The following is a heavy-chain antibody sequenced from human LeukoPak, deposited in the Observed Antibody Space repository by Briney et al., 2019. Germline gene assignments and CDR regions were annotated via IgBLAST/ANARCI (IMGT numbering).Heavy chain of an antibody. CDR2: IYYSGST. CDR3: ARRMEYFEVLDY. V-gene: IGHV4-39*01. D-gene: IGHD3-9*01. CDR1: GGSFSSSSSY. J-gene: IGHJ4*02. Sequence: PSETLSLTCAVYGGSFSSSSSYWGWIRQPPGKGLEWIGSIYYSGSTYYSPSLKSRVTISVDTSKNQFSLKLSSVTAADTAVYYCARRMEYFEVLDYWGQGTLVTVSS.